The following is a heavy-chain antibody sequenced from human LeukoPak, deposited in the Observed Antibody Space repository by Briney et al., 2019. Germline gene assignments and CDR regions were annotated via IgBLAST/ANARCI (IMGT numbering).Heavy chain of an antibody. CDR3: ASLSGNYFPDY. CDR2: IYYSGSI. D-gene: IGHD4-11*01. Sequence: PSETLSLTCTVSGDSISGYYWTWIRQPPGKGLEWIGYIYYSGSINYNPSLKSRLTISVDTSKNQFSLKLSSVTAADTAVYYCASLSGNYFPDYWGQGTLVTVSS. J-gene: IGHJ4*02. V-gene: IGHV4-59*01. CDR1: GDSISGYY.